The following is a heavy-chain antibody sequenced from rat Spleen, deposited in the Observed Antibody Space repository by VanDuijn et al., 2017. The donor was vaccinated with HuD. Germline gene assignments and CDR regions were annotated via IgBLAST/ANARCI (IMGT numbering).Heavy chain of an antibody. V-gene: IGHV5-29*01. CDR3: ASDYYDGSYGFAY. CDR1: GFTFSDYG. J-gene: IGHJ3*01. D-gene: IGHD1-12*02. CDR2: ISPSGGST. Sequence: EVQLVESGGGLVQPGRSLKLSCAASGFTFSDYGMAWVRQAPTKGLEWVATISPSGGSTYYRDSVKGRFTVSRDNAKSTLYLQMDSLRSEDTATYYCASDYYDGSYGFAYWGQGTLVTVSS.